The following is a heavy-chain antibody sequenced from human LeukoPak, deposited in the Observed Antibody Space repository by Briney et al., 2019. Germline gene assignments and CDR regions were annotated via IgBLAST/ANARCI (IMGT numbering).Heavy chain of an antibody. V-gene: IGHV4-39*01. D-gene: IGHD7-27*01. CDR1: GGSIGSGYY. Sequence: SETLSLTCTVSGGSIGSGYYWAWIRQPPGKGLEWIGSIHYGGTTHYNPSLQSRVTISADTSKNQFALDLRSVTAADTAVYYCARLTLTGSLNWGQGTLVTVSS. CDR3: ARLTLTGSLN. CDR2: IHYGGTT. J-gene: IGHJ4*02.